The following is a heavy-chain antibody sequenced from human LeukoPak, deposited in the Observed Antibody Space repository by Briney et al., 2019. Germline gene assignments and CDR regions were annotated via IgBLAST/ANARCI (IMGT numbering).Heavy chain of an antibody. J-gene: IGHJ4*02. CDR3: AREPGFCTNGVCYTRAFDY. D-gene: IGHD2-8*01. Sequence: GGSLRLSCAASGFTFSSYEMNWVRQAPGKGLEWVSYISSSGSTIYYADSVKGRFTISRDNAENSLYLQMNSLRAEDTAVYYCAREPGFCTNGVCYTRAFDYWGQGTLVTVSS. CDR1: GFTFSSYE. CDR2: ISSSGSTI. V-gene: IGHV3-48*03.